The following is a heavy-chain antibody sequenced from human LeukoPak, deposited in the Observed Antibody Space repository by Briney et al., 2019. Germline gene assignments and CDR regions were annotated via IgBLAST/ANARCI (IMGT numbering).Heavy chain of an antibody. V-gene: IGHV3-20*04. CDR1: GFTFGDYG. Sequence: PGGSLRLSCAASGFTFGDYGMSWVRQAPGKGLEWVSGLNWDGGTTGHADSVKGRFTISRDNSKNTLYLQMNSLRAEDTAVYYCAKDMSRSSNFDYWGQGTLVTVSS. J-gene: IGHJ4*02. D-gene: IGHD3-10*02. CDR3: AKDMSRSSNFDY. CDR2: LNWDGGTT.